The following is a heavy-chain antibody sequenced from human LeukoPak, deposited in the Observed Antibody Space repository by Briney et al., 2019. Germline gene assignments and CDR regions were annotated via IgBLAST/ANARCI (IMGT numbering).Heavy chain of an antibody. D-gene: IGHD6-19*01. CDR3: AKTTAGYSSGRYPGWPVDY. CDR2: ISCSGGST. J-gene: IGHJ4*02. CDR1: GFTFGSYA. Sequence: GGSLRLPCAASGFTFGSYAMYWVRQAPGKGLEGVSGISCSGGSTFYADSVKGRFTISRDNTENPVYLQMNSLRADDTAVYYCAKTTAGYSSGRYPGWPVDYWGQGTLVTVSS. V-gene: IGHV3-23*01.